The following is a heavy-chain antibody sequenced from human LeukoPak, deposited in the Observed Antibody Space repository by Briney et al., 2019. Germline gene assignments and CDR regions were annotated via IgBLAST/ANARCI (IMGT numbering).Heavy chain of an antibody. CDR3: ARQQQLAYYFDY. Sequence: PGGSLRLSCAASKFTFSSYWMSWVRQAPGKGLEWVANIKQDGSEKYYVDSVKGRFTISRDNAKNSLSLQMNSLRAEDTAVYYCARQQQLAYYFDYWGQGTLVTVSS. J-gene: IGHJ4*02. CDR2: IKQDGSEK. CDR1: KFTFSSYW. D-gene: IGHD6-13*01. V-gene: IGHV3-7*02.